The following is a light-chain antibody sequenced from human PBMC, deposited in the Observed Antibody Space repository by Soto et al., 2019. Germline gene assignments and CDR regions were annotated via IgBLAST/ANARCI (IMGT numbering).Light chain of an antibody. CDR3: HQRKSWPLT. V-gene: IGKV3-11*01. CDR1: QSVDNY. CDR2: DPS. J-gene: IGKJ4*01. Sequence: EIVLTQSPATLSLSPGERATLSCRASQSVDNYLAWYQQKPGQAPRLPISDPSNRATAIPSRFSGSGYGTDFTLTISSLEPEDFAVYYCHQRKSWPLTFGGGTKVDIK.